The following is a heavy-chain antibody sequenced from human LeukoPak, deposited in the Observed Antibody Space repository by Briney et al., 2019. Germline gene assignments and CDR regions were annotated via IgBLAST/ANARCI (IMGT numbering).Heavy chain of an antibody. D-gene: IGHD3-10*01. CDR3: ARELGGGSGSYLFDY. Sequence: GGSLRLSCAASGFTVSDNYMSWVRQAPGKGLEWVSVIYSGGRTNYADSVKGRFTISRDNSKNTLYLQMNSLRAEDTAVYYCARELGGGSGSYLFDYWGQGTLVTVSS. CDR2: IYSGGRT. V-gene: IGHV3-53*01. J-gene: IGHJ4*02. CDR1: GFTVSDNY.